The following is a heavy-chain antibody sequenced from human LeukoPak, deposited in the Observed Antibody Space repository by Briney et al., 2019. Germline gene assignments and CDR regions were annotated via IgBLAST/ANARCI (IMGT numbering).Heavy chain of an antibody. CDR3: ARESVGEVTESQGTRKYYFDY. Sequence: SETLSLTCTVSGGSISSGGYYWSWIRQHPGKGLEWIGYIYYSGSTYYNPSLKSRVTISVDTSKNQFSLKLSSVTAADTAVYYCARESVGEVTESQGTRKYYFDYWGQGTLVTVSS. D-gene: IGHD1-1*01. J-gene: IGHJ4*02. CDR1: GGSISSGGYY. CDR2: IYYSGST. V-gene: IGHV4-31*03.